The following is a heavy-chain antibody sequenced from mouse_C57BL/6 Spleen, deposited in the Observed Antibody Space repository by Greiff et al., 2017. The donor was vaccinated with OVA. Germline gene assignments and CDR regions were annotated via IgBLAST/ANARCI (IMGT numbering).Heavy chain of an antibody. CDR1: GYSITSDY. CDR3: ARYRYYYGSTSYYFDY. J-gene: IGHJ2*01. CDR2: ISYSGST. D-gene: IGHD1-1*01. Sequence: EVKLQESGPGLAKPSQTLSLTCSVTGYSITSDYWNWIRKFPGNKLEYMGYISYSGSTYYNPSLKSRISITRDTSKNQYYLQLNSVTTEDTATYYCARYRYYYGSTSYYFDYWGQGTTLTVSS. V-gene: IGHV3-8*01.